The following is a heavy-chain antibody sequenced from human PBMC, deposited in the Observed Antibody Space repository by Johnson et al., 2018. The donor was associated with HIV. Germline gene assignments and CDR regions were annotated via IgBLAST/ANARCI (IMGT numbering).Heavy chain of an antibody. Sequence: VQLVESGGGLVQPGRSLRLSCTASGFTFGDYAMSWVRQAPGKGLVWVSRISSDGSSTYYADSVKGRFTISRDNARNTMFVQMNSLRAEDTAVYYCARSGPNWAFDIWGQGTMVTVSS. CDR2: ISSDGSST. J-gene: IGHJ3*02. CDR1: GFTFGDYA. D-gene: IGHD1-1*01. V-gene: IGHV3-74*02. CDR3: ARSGPNWAFDI.